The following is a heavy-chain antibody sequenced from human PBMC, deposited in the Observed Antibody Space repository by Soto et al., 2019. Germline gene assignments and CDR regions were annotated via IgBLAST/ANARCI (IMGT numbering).Heavy chain of an antibody. V-gene: IGHV1-2*02. D-gene: IGHD6-19*01. CDR3: ATSSDWSPLLDY. J-gene: IGHJ4*02. Sequence: GASVKVSCKASRSTLTNFYLHWVRQAPGQRREWMGWINNGGGTIYAQKFQGRLTMTRDTSITTAYMELRRLSSDDTAFYYCATSSDWSPLLDYWGQGTLVTVTS. CDR2: INNGGGT. CDR1: RSTLTNFY.